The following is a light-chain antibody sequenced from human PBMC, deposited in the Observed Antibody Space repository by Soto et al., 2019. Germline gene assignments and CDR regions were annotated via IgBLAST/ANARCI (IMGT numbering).Light chain of an antibody. CDR2: GAS. J-gene: IGKJ4*01. CDR1: QSVSDN. Sequence: EIVLTQSPATLSVSPGERVTLSCRASQSVSDNLAWYQQKPGQAPRLLIYGASIRATDIPARFSGSGYGTEFSLTISSLQSEDFAVYYCPQYNDWPLTFGGGTKVEIK. CDR3: PQYNDWPLT. V-gene: IGKV3D-15*01.